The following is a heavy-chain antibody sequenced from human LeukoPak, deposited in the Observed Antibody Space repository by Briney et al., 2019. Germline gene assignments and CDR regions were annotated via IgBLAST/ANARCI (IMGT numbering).Heavy chain of an antibody. CDR3: ARGSTSDWPLDH. Sequence: ASVKVSCKVSGYTLTELSMHWVRQAPGKGLEWMGGFDPEDGETIYAQKFQGRVTMTEDTSTDTAYMELRSLRSEDTAMYYCARGSTSDWPLDHWGQETLVTISS. J-gene: IGHJ4*02. V-gene: IGHV1-24*01. CDR2: FDPEDGET. CDR1: GYTLTELS. D-gene: IGHD2-2*01.